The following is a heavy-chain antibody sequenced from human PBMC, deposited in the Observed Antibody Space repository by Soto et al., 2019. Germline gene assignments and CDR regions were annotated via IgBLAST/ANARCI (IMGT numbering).Heavy chain of an antibody. Sequence: QVQLVQSGAEVKKPGSSVKVSCKASGGTFSSYTISWVRQAPGQGLEWMGRIIPILGIANYAQKFQGRVTITADKSMSTAYMELSSLRSEDTAVYYCARGPDGYCIGGSCYPTDYWGQGTLVTVSS. CDR1: GGTFSSYT. V-gene: IGHV1-69*02. CDR3: ARGPDGYCIGGSCYPTDY. J-gene: IGHJ4*02. D-gene: IGHD2-15*01. CDR2: IIPILGIA.